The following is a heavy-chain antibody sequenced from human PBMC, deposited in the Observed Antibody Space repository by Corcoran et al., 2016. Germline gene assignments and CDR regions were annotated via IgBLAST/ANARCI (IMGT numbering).Heavy chain of an antibody. D-gene: IGHD2-2*01. CDR1: GYTFTGYY. CDR2: INPNSGGT. V-gene: IGHV1-2*02. Sequence: QVQLVQSGAEVKKPGASVKVSCKASGYTFTGYYMHWVRQAPGQGLEWMGWINPNSGGTNYAQKFQGRVTMTRDTSISTAYMELSRLRSDDTAVYYCARVVVVGPSLGYCSSTSCPHPILNLGYLGQGTLVTVSS. J-gene: IGHJ4*02. CDR3: ARVVVVGPSLGYCSSTSCPHPILNLGY.